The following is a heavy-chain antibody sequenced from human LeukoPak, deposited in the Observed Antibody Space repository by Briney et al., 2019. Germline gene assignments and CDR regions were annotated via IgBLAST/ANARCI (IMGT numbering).Heavy chain of an antibody. CDR2: ITGSGTRT. D-gene: IGHD6-19*01. J-gene: IGHJ3*01. CDR1: GSSFSDYA. Sequence: GGSLRLSCAASGSSFSDYAMAWVRQAPGKGLQWVSDITGSGTRTDHADSVRGRFIISRDNSKNELYLQMNSLRVEDTAIYFCAKDRYCSGGLCYADAFDVWGQGIMVTVSS. V-gene: IGHV3-23*01. CDR3: AKDRYCSGGLCYADAFDV.